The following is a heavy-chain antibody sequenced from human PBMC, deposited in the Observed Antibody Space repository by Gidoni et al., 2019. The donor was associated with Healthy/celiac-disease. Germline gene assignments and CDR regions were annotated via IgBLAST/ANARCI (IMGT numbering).Heavy chain of an antibody. CDR1: GGTFSSYA. J-gene: IGHJ6*02. D-gene: IGHD3-10*01. Sequence: QVQLVQSGPEGKKPGSSVQVSCKASGGTFSSYAISWVRQAPGQGLEWMGGIIPIFGTANYAQKFQGRVTITADESTSTAYMELSSLRSEDTAVYYCARGYYGSGSPADYYYYGMDVWGQGTTVTVSS. V-gene: IGHV1-69*12. CDR3: ARGYYGSGSPADYYYYGMDV. CDR2: IIPIFGTA.